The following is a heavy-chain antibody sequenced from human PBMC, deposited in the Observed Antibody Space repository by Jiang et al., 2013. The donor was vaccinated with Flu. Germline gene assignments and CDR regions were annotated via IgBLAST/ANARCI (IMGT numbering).Heavy chain of an antibody. J-gene: IGHJ4*02. Sequence: MGWISAYNGNTNYAQKLQGRVTMTTDTSTSTAYMELRSLRSDDTAVYYCARDRIGVPAAVYWGQGTLVTVSS. D-gene: IGHD2-2*01. CDR2: ISAYNGNT. V-gene: IGHV1-18*01. CDR3: ARDRIGVPAAVY.